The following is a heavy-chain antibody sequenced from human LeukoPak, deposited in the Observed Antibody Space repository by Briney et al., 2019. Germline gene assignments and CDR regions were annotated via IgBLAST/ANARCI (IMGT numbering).Heavy chain of an antibody. CDR1: GGSISSYY. D-gene: IGHD1-14*01. CDR2: IYTSGST. CDR3: ARHAAYMYYFDY. V-gene: IGHV4-4*09. J-gene: IGHJ4*02. Sequence: SETLSLTCTVSGGSISSYYWSWIRQPPGKGLEWIGYIYTSGSTNYNPSLKRRVTISVDTSKNQFSLKLSSVTAADTAVYYCARHAAYMYYFDYWGQGTLVTVSS.